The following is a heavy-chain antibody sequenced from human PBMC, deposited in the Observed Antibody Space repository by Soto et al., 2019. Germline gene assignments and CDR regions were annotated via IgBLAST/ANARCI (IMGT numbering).Heavy chain of an antibody. D-gene: IGHD4-17*01. CDR1: GFTFSSYG. CDR2: ISYDGSNK. V-gene: IGHV3-30*18. Sequence: GGSLRLSCAASGFTFSSYGMHWVRQAPGKGLEWVAVISYDGSNKYYADSVKGRFTISRDNSKNTLYLQMNSLRAEDTAVYYCAKDSTVTTTFDYWGQGTLVTVSS. J-gene: IGHJ4*02. CDR3: AKDSTVTTTFDY.